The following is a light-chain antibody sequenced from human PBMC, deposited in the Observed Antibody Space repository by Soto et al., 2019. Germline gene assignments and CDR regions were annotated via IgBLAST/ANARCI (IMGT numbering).Light chain of an antibody. CDR2: DAS. V-gene: IGKV3-20*01. CDR1: QTVRNNY. CDR3: QQFSSYPLT. J-gene: IGKJ4*01. Sequence: EFVLTQSPGTLSLSHEERATRSCRASQTVRNNYLAWYQQKPGQAPRLLIYDASSRATGIPDRFSGGGSGTDFTLTISRLEPEDFAVYYCQQFSSYPLTFGGGTKVDVK.